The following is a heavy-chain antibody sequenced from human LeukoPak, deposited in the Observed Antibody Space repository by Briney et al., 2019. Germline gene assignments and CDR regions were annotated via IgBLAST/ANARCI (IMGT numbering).Heavy chain of an antibody. J-gene: IGHJ6*03. V-gene: IGHV4-4*07. CDR2: IYTSGST. CDR1: GGSISSYY. Sequence: SETLSLTCTVSGGSISSYYWSWIRQPAGKGLEWIGRIYTSGSTNYNPSLKSRVTMSVDTSKNQFALKLSSVTAADTAVYYCARDIAADGTYYYYMDVWGKGTTVTVSS. D-gene: IGHD6-13*01. CDR3: ARDIAADGTYYYYMDV.